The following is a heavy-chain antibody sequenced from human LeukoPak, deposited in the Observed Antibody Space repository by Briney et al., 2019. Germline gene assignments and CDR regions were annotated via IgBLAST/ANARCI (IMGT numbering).Heavy chain of an antibody. CDR1: GGSISSSSYY. V-gene: IGHV4-39*07. CDR2: IYYSGST. Sequence: SETLSLTCTVSGGSISSSSYYWGWIRQPPGKGLEWIGSIYYSGSTYYNPSLKSRVTISVDTSKNQFSLKLSSVTAADTAVYYCARGGVLKSVDYWGQGTLVAVSS. CDR3: ARGGVLKSVDY. D-gene: IGHD3-16*01. J-gene: IGHJ4*02.